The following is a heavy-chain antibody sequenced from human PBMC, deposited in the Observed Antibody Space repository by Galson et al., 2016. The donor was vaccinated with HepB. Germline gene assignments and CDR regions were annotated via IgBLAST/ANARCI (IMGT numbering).Heavy chain of an antibody. CDR2: ISGNGETT. Sequence: SLRLSCAASGFTFSSYAMSWVRQAPGKGLEWVSAISGNGETTKSADSVKGRLTIVRDNSKNMVYLQMNDLRAEDTAVYFCATDGWAAWGVYYFDYWGQGTLVTVSS. D-gene: IGHD3-16*01. CDR3: ATDGWAAWGVYYFDY. V-gene: IGHV3-23*01. J-gene: IGHJ4*02. CDR1: GFTFSSYA.